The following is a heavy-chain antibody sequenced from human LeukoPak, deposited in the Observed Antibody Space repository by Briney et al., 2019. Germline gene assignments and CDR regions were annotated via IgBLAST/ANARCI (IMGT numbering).Heavy chain of an antibody. CDR3: ARMNVAAAGSFDY. Sequence: SETLSLTCAVYGGSFSGYYWSWIRQPPGKGLEWIGEINHSGSTNYNPSLKGRVTISVDTSKNQFSLKLSSVTAADTAVYYCARMNVAAAGSFDYWGQGTLVTVSS. D-gene: IGHD6-13*01. V-gene: IGHV4-34*01. J-gene: IGHJ4*02. CDR2: INHSGST. CDR1: GGSFSGYY.